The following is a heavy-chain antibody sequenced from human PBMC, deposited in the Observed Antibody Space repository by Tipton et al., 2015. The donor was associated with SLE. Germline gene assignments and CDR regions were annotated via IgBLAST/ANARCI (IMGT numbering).Heavy chain of an antibody. V-gene: IGHV4-38-2*01. CDR1: GYSISSAYY. J-gene: IGHJ4*02. Sequence: TLSLTCAVSGYSISSAYYWGWIRQPPGKGLECLGIVYHSGNTYYNPSLKSRVTISLDRPKNQFSLKLTSVTAADTAVYFCARAFYDFWTGYPLWGQGALVTVSS. CDR3: ARAFYDFWTGYPL. D-gene: IGHD3-3*01. CDR2: VYHSGNT.